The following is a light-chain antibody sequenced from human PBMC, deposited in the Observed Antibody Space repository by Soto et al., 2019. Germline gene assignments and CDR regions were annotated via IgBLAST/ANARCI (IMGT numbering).Light chain of an antibody. V-gene: IGKV3-20*01. J-gene: IGKJ4*01. Sequence: EIVLTQSPGTLSLSPGERATLSCRASQSINSKYLAWYQQKPGQAPRLLIYGASSRATGIPDRFSGSGSGTDFTLTISRLEPEDFAVYYCQRYGRTFGGGTKVEIK. CDR1: QSINSKY. CDR3: QRYGRT. CDR2: GAS.